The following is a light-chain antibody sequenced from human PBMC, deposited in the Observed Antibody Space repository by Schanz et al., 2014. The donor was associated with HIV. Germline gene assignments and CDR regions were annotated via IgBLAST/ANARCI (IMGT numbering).Light chain of an antibody. Sequence: QSALTQPPSASGSPGQSVTISCTGTSSDVGGYNYVSWYQQHPGKAPKLMIYEVSERPSGVPDRFSGSKSGNTASLTVSGXXXXDEADYYCSSHAGRNSFVVFGGGTKLTVL. CDR2: EVS. V-gene: IGLV2-8*01. J-gene: IGLJ2*01. CDR1: SSDVGGYNY. CDR3: SSHAGRNSFVV.